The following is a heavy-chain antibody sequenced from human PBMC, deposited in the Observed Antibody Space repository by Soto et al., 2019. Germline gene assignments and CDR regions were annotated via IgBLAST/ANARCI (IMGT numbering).Heavy chain of an antibody. V-gene: IGHV3-7*01. CDR1: GFTFSSYW. Sequence: VQLVESGGGLVQPGGSLRLSCAASGFTFSSYWMSWVRQAPGKGLEWVANIKQDGSEKYYVDSVKGRFTISRDNDKNSRYLPMNSLRAVDTAVYYCAREGIAVAGTFGYWGQGTLVTVSS. CDR3: AREGIAVAGTFGY. J-gene: IGHJ4*02. CDR2: IKQDGSEK. D-gene: IGHD6-19*01.